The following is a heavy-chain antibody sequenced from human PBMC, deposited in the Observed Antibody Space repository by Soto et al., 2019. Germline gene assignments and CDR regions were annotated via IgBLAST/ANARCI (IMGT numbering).Heavy chain of an antibody. CDR2: MNPNSGNT. CDR3: ARVFWSGYFYYMDV. CDR1: GYTFISYD. J-gene: IGHJ6*03. Sequence: GASVKVSCKASGYTFISYDINWVRQATGQGLEWMGWMNPNSGNTGYAQKFQGRVTMTRNTSISTAYMELSSLRSEGTAVYYCARVFWSGYFYYMDVWGKGTTVTVSS. V-gene: IGHV1-8*01. D-gene: IGHD3-3*01.